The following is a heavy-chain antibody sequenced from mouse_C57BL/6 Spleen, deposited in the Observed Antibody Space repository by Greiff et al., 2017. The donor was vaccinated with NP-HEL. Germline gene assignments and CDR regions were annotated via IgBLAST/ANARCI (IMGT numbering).Heavy chain of an antibody. Sequence: EVQRVESGPGMVKPSQSLSLSCTVSGYSITSGYVWHWIRHLPGNQLEWMGYISYSGSTNYNPSLKSRITITHDPSKNPFFLKMNAVTTEDAAAYYCASGYGSSYVGGFAYWGQGTLVTVSA. CDR3: ASGYGSSYVGGFAY. J-gene: IGHJ3*01. V-gene: IGHV3-1*01. CDR2: ISYSGST. CDR1: GYSITSGYV. D-gene: IGHD1-1*01.